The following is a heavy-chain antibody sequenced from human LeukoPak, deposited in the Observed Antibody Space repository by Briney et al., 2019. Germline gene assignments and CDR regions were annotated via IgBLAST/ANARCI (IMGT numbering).Heavy chain of an antibody. CDR1: GYTFTSYD. V-gene: IGHV1-8*01. CDR3: ARGYCSSTSCYLSYYYMDV. J-gene: IGHJ6*03. CDR2: MNPNSGNT. D-gene: IGHD2-2*01. Sequence: GASVKVSCKASGYTFTSYDINWVRLATGQGLEWMGWMNPNSGNTGYAQKFQGRVTMTRNTSISTAYMELSSLRSEDTAVYYCARGYCSSTSCYLSYYYMDVWGKGTTVTVSS.